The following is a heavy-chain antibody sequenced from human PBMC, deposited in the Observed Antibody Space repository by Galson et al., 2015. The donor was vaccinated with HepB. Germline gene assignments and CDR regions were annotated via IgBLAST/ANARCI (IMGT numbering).Heavy chain of an antibody. V-gene: IGHV3-11*06. CDR1: GFTFSDYN. CDR3: ARDVPGDGYINFDS. Sequence: SLRLSCAASGFTFSDYNMGWIRQAPGKGLTWISYITRSTRSIVINYAASVTGRFTVSRDNAKTSLYLQMNSLRDEDTAVYYCARDVPGDGYINFDSWGPGSLVTVSS. J-gene: IGHJ4*02. CDR2: ITRSTRSIVI. D-gene: IGHD5-24*01.